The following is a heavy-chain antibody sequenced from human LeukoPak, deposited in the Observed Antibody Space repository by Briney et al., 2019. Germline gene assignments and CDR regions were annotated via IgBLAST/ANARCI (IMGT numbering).Heavy chain of an antibody. J-gene: IGHJ6*02. CDR1: GGSISGHY. V-gene: IGHV4-59*11. CDR3: ARFGVDYDMDV. CDR2: IHYSGRP. D-gene: IGHD3-16*01. Sequence: PSETLSLTCTVSGGSISGHYWTWIRQPPGKGLEWIVQIHYSGRPDYNPSLKSRVTISVDTSKNQLSLKVTSVTGADTAVYYCARFGVDYDMDVWGQGTTVTVSS.